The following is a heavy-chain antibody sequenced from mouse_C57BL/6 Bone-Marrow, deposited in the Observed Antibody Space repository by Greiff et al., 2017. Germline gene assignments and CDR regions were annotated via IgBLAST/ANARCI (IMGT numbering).Heavy chain of an antibody. CDR3: AIPLYYYSSSPYYYAMDY. CDR2: INPSSGYT. D-gene: IGHD1-1*01. CDR1: GYTFTSSW. Sequence: VKLQESGAELAKPGASVKLSCKASGYTFTSSWMHWVKQRPGQGLEWIGYINPSSGYTTYNQKFKDKATFNADKSSSTAYMQLSSLTYEDSAVYYCAIPLYYYSSSPYYYAMDYWGQGTSVTVSS. J-gene: IGHJ4*01. V-gene: IGHV1-7*01.